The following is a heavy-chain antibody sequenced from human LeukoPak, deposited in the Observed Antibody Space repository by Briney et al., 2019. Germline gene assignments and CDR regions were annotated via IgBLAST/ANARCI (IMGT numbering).Heavy chain of an antibody. D-gene: IGHD3-3*01. CDR3: VKDSWSD. J-gene: IGHJ4*02. Sequence: GGSLRLSCGASGFTFSGFTMNWVRQAPGKGLEWVSTISHSGTSTYYADSVRGRFTISRDNSKSTLYLQLSSLRAEDTAMYYCVKDSWSDWGQGTLVTVSS. V-gene: IGHV3-23*01. CDR1: GFTFSGFT. CDR2: ISHSGTST.